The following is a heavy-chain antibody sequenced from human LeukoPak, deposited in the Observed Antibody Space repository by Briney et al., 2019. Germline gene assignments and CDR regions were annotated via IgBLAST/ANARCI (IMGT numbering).Heavy chain of an antibody. CDR2: IDIGGGST. J-gene: IGHJ5*02. CDR3: ANEIRPNDH. V-gene: IGHV3-23*01. CDR1: GFSFSSYS. Sequence: GGSLRLSCAASGFSFSSYSMNWVRQAPGRGLEWVSSIDIGGGSTNYADSVTGRFTIFRDNSKNTVYLQMNGLRAEDTALYYCANEIRPNDHWGQGTLVIVSS. D-gene: IGHD3-16*01.